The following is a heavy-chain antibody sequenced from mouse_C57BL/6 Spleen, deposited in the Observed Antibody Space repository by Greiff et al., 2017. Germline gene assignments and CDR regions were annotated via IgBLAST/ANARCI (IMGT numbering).Heavy chain of an antibody. CDR1: GYTFTDYN. V-gene: IGHV1-18*01. CDR3: ARYGTTLDY. J-gene: IGHJ2*01. CDR2: INPNNGGT. D-gene: IGHD1-1*01. Sequence: EVMLVESGPELVKPGASVKIPCKASGYTFTDYNMDWVKQSHGKSLEWIGDINPNNGGTIYNQKFKGKATLTVDKSSSTAYMELRSLTSEDTAVYYCARYGTTLDYWGQGTTLTVSS.